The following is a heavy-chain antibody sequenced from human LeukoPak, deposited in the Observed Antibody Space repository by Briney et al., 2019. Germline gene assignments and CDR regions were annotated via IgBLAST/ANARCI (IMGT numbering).Heavy chain of an antibody. Sequence: PGGSLRLTCAASGFTFSSYSMNWVRQAPGKGLEWVSSISGSSSYIYYVDSVKGRFTISRDNARNSLFLQMNSLRAEDTAVYYALGYCSRSSCLDAFDIWGQGTMVTVSS. CDR3: LGYCSRSSCLDAFDI. J-gene: IGHJ3*02. D-gene: IGHD2-2*01. V-gene: IGHV3-21*04. CDR2: ISGSSSYI. CDR1: GFTFSSYS.